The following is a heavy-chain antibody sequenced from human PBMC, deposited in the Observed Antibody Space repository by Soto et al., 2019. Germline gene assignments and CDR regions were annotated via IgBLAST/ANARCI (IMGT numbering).Heavy chain of an antibody. V-gene: IGHV1-46*01. Sequence: QVQLVQSGAEVKKPGASMQVSCKASGYSFTSYYIHWVRQAPGQGLEWVGFIDPSAGSTSYAQKSQGRVTMTRDTSTSTVYMELRSLRSEDTAVYYCARNDKSGLDYWGQGTLVTVSS. J-gene: IGHJ4*02. CDR1: GYSFTSYY. CDR2: IDPSAGST. D-gene: IGHD1-1*01. CDR3: ARNDKSGLDY.